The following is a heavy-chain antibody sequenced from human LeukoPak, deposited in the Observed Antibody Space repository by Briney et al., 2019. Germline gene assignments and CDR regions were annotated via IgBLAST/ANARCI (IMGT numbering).Heavy chain of an antibody. J-gene: IGHJ2*01. D-gene: IGHD3-3*01. CDR2: IGTGGDT. Sequence: QPGGSLRLSCEASGFSFNSYDMHWVRQVTGKGLEWVSAIGTGGDTYYADFVKGRFTISRENAKKSFYLEMSCLSAGDTAVYYCARDRGYDFWSGSFDLWGRGTLVTVSS. V-gene: IGHV3-13*01. CDR3: ARDRGYDFWSGSFDL. CDR1: GFSFNSYD.